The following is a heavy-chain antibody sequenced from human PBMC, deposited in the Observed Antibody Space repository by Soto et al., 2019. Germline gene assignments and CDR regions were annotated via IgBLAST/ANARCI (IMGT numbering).Heavy chain of an antibody. J-gene: IGHJ4*02. CDR1: GYTFTSYG. Sequence: ASLKVSCTASGYTFTSYGISWARQAPGQGLEWMGWISAYSGTTNYIQKLQGRVTMTTDTSTSTAYMELRSLRSDDTAVYYCARGAYYYDSSGYPYFDYWGQGTLVTVSS. D-gene: IGHD3-22*01. CDR2: ISAYSGTT. CDR3: ARGAYYYDSSGYPYFDY. V-gene: IGHV1-18*01.